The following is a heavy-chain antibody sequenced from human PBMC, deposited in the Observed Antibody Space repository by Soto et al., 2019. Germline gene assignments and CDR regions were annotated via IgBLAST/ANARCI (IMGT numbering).Heavy chain of an antibody. V-gene: IGHV1-18*01. CDR3: ARHNSQWPNWFDP. Sequence: QVQQVQSGAEVKRPGASAKVSCKASGYTFTSYGFSWVRQAPGQGLEWMGWIGAYDGSTNYAQKFQGRVTMTTDTSTSTAYMELKSLRSDDTAVYYCARHNSQWPNWFDPWGQGTLVTVSS. CDR1: GYTFTSYG. CDR2: IGAYDGST. J-gene: IGHJ5*02. D-gene: IGHD1-1*01.